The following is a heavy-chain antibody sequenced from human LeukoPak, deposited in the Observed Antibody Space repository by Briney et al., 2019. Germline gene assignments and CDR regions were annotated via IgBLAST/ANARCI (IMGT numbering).Heavy chain of an antibody. V-gene: IGHV5-51*01. D-gene: IGHD3-22*01. CDR1: GYSFTSYW. Sequence: GESLKISCKGSGYSFTSYWIGWVRQMPGKGLEWMGIIYPGDSDTRYSPSFQGQVTISADQTITTAYLQWNSLKASDTAMYFCARTIAFYYDSSSYMDLWGQGTLVTVST. CDR3: ARTIAFYYDSSSYMDL. J-gene: IGHJ5*02. CDR2: IYPGDSDT.